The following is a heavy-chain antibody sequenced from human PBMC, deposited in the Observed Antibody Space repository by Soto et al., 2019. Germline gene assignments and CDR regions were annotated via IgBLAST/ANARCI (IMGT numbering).Heavy chain of an antibody. J-gene: IGHJ5*02. CDR1: GGSISSYY. D-gene: IGHD3-10*01. Sequence: QVQLQESGPGLVKPSETLSLTCTVSGGSISSYYWSWIRQPPGKGLEWIGYIYYSGSTNYNPSLKSRVTISVDTSKNQFSLKLSSVTAADTAVYYCARLHDYYGSGSLRPPYHNWFDPWGQGTLVTVSS. CDR2: IYYSGST. CDR3: ARLHDYYGSGSLRPPYHNWFDP. V-gene: IGHV4-59*08.